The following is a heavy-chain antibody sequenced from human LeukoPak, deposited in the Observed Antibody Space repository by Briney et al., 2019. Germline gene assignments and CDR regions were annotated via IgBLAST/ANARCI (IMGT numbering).Heavy chain of an antibody. Sequence: SETLSLTRTVSGGSINNYYRSWIRQPAGKGLEWIGRIYTRGSTNYNPTLKSRVTMSVDTSKTQSSLKMSSVTAADKAVYYCARGRYCSADVCSGGDAFDIGGKGTMVSVSS. CDR3: ARGRYCSADVCSGGDAFDI. D-gene: IGHD2-15*01. J-gene: IGHJ3*02. CDR1: GGSINNYY. V-gene: IGHV4-4*07. CDR2: IYTRGST.